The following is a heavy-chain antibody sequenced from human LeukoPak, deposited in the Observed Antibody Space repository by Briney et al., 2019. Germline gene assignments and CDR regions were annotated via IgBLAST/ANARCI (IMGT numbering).Heavy chain of an antibody. J-gene: IGHJ4*02. V-gene: IGHV1-18*01. Sequence: ASVKVSCKASGYTFTSCGISWVRQAPGQGLEWMGWISAYNGNTNYAQKLQGRVTMTTNTSTSTAYVELRSLRSDDTAVYYCARVLREQDFDYWGQGTLVTVSS. CDR3: ARVLREQDFDY. D-gene: IGHD1-26*01. CDR2: ISAYNGNT. CDR1: GYTFTSCG.